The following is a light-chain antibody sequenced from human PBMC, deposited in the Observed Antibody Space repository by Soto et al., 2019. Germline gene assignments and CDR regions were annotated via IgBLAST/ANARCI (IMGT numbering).Light chain of an antibody. J-gene: IGKJ1*01. V-gene: IGKV3-20*01. CDR2: GAS. Sequence: EIVLKQSPGTLSSSPGERATLSCRASQSVSNNYLAWYHQKPGRAPRLVLSGASSRATGIPDRFSGSGSGTAFTLTIGRLEPEDFAVYYCQQYGTTSWTFGQGTNVEFK. CDR1: QSVSNNY. CDR3: QQYGTTSWT.